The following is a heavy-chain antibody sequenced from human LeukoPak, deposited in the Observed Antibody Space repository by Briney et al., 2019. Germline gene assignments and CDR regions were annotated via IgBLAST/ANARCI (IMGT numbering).Heavy chain of an antibody. CDR1: GGSISSGGYY. V-gene: IGHV4-31*03. CDR3: ARGNIVVVPAQYNWFDP. CDR2: IYYSGST. D-gene: IGHD2-2*01. Sequence: SETLSLTCTVSGGSISSGGYYWSWIRQHPGKGLEWIGYIYYSGSTYYNPSLKSRVTISVDTSKNQFSLKLSSMTAADTAVYYCARGNIVVVPAQYNWFDPWGQGTLVTVSS. J-gene: IGHJ5*02.